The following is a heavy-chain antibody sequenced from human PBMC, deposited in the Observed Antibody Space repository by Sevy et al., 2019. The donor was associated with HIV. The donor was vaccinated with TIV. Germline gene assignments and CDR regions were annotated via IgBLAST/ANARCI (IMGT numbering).Heavy chain of an antibody. CDR3: ARESIAVAGIGYYFDS. V-gene: IGHV3-33*01. J-gene: IGHJ4*02. D-gene: IGHD6-19*01. CDR1: GFAYSGYG. CDR2: IWYDGSSK. Sequence: GGSLRLSCAAFGFAYSGYGMHWVRQAPGKGLEWVAVIWYDGSSKEYAVSVNERFTISRDNSKTTLYLQMNSLRAEDTAVYYCARESIAVAGIGYYFDSWGQGTLVTVSS.